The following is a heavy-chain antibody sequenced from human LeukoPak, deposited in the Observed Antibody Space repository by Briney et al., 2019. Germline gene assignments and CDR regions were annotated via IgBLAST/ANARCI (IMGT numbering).Heavy chain of an antibody. D-gene: IGHD2-15*01. Sequence: GGSLRLSCAASGFTFSSYGMHWVRQAPGKGLEWVAVISYDGSNKYYADSVKGRFTISRDNSKNTLYLQMNSLRAEDTAVYYCAKEFEVVVAATRGYFDYWGQGTLVTVSS. CDR1: GFTFSSYG. V-gene: IGHV3-30*18. CDR2: ISYDGSNK. CDR3: AKEFEVVVAATRGYFDY. J-gene: IGHJ4*02.